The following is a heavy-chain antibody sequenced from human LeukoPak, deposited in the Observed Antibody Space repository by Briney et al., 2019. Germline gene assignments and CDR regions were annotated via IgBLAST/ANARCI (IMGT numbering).Heavy chain of an antibody. Sequence: GGSLRLSCAASGFTFRTYSMNWVRQAPGKGLEWVSSISDGSTYIYYADSVKGRFTISRDNAKNSLYLQMNSLRADDTAVYYCARFAAGGSYYYYMDVWGKGTTVTVSS. CDR1: GFTFRTYS. V-gene: IGHV3-21*01. J-gene: IGHJ6*03. D-gene: IGHD6-25*01. CDR3: ARFAAGGSYYYYMDV. CDR2: ISDGSTYI.